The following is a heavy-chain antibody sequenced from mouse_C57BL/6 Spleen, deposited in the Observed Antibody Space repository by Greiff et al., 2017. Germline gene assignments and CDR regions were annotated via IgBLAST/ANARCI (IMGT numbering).Heavy chain of an antibody. CDR1: GYTFTSYW. V-gene: IGHV1-52*01. CDR2: IDPSDSET. D-gene: IGHD1-1*01. Sequence: VQLQQPGAELVRPGSSVKLSCKASGYTFTSYWMHWVKQRPIQGLEWIGNIDPSDSETHYNQKFKDKATLTVDKSSSTAYMQLSSLTSEDSAVYDCARGGSSLDYWDFDVRGTGTTVTVSS. CDR3: ARGGSSLDYWDFDV. J-gene: IGHJ1*03.